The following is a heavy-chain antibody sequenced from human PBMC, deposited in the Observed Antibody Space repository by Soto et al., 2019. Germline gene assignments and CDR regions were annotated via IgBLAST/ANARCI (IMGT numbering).Heavy chain of an antibody. J-gene: IGHJ4*02. CDR2: IYYSGST. Sequence: SETLSLTCTVSGGSISSYYWSCIRQPPGKGLEWIGYIYYSGSTNYNPSLKSRVTISVDTSKNQFSLKLSSVTAADTAVYYCASYNFGVFFDYWGQGTMVTVSS. CDR1: GGSISSYY. V-gene: IGHV4-59*01. D-gene: IGHD3-3*01. CDR3: ASYNFGVFFDY.